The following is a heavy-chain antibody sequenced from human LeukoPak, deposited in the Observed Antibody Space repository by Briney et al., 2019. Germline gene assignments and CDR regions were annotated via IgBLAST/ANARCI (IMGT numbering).Heavy chain of an antibody. CDR2: ISDSGGST. V-gene: IGHV3-23*01. CDR1: GFTFSSYA. J-gene: IGHJ4*02. CDR3: AKDVPHDSWRGFES. Sequence: GSLRLSCAASGFTFSSYAMSWVRQAPGKGLEWVSAISDSGGSTYYADSAKGRFTISKDNSMNTLYLQMNSLRAEDTAVYYCAKDVPHDSWRGFESWGQGTLVTVSS. D-gene: IGHD3-3*01.